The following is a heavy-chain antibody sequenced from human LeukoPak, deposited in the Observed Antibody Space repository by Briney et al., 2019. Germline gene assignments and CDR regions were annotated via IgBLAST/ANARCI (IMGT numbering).Heavy chain of an antibody. CDR2: INPSGGST. J-gene: IGHJ4*02. D-gene: IGHD6-6*01. Sequence: ASVKVSCKASGYTFTSYYMHWVRQAPGQGLEWMGIINPSGGSTSYAQKFQGRVTMTRDTSTSTVYMELSSLRSEDTAVYYCARAYSTRSSSRKYYFDYWGQGTLVTVSS. V-gene: IGHV1-46*01. CDR3: ARAYSTRSSSRKYYFDY. CDR1: GYTFTSYY.